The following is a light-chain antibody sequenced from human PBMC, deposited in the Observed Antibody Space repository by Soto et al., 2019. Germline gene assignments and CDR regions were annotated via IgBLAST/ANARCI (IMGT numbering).Light chain of an antibody. V-gene: IGLV3-25*03. J-gene: IGLJ1*01. CDR1: ALPKQY. CDR2: KDS. CDR3: QSADRYGTYV. Sequence: SSELTQPPSVSVSPGQTARIACSGDALPKQYAYWYQQKPGQAPVLMIYKDSERPSGIPERFSGSKSGTTVTLTISGVQAEDEADYYCQSADRYGTYVFGTGTKLTVL.